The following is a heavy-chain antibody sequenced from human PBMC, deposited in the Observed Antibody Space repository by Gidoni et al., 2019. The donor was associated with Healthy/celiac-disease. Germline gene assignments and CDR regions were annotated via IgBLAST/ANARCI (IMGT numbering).Heavy chain of an antibody. CDR1: GFPFSSYG. D-gene: IGHD3-10*01. CDR2: ISYDGSNK. Sequence: QVQLVESGGGVVQPGRSLRLSCAASGFPFSSYGRHWVRQAPGKGLEWVAVISYDGSNKYYADSVKGRFTISRDNSKNTLYLQMNSLRAEDTAVYYCAKWRGNYYGSGSYRGGMDVWGQGTTVTVSS. V-gene: IGHV3-30*18. CDR3: AKWRGNYYGSGSYRGGMDV. J-gene: IGHJ6*02.